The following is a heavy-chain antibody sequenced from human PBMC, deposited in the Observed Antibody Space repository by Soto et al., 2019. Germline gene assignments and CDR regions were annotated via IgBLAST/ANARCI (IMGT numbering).Heavy chain of an antibody. J-gene: IGHJ5*02. D-gene: IGHD3-16*01. Sequence: SETLSLTCAVSGVSIITYYWTWILQPPGKGLEWMGNIYYSGSTNYNPSLKSRVTISVDMSKNQFSLKLSSVTAADTAVYYCARMRWGSSDCQYRNYFDPCGQGTLVTVSS. CDR1: GVSIITYY. V-gene: IGHV4-59*01. CDR2: IYYSGST. CDR3: ARMRWGSSDCQYRNYFDP.